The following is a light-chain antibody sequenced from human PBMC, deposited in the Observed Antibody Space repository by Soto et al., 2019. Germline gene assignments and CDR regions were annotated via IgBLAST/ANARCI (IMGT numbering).Light chain of an antibody. J-gene: IGKJ4*01. CDR1: QSVLYHSNNMHY. V-gene: IGKV4-1*01. CDR2: WAS. CDR3: HQYYHSPLT. Sequence: DIVMTQSPYSLTVSLGERATINFRSSQSVLYHSNNMHYLAWYQQKPGQPPKLLISWASTRESGVPDRFSGSGSGKDFTLTISSLQDEDVAVYYCHQYYHSPLTFGGGTQVDI.